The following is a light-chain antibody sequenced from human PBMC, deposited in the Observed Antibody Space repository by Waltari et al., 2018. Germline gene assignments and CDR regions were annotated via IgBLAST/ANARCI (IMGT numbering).Light chain of an antibody. CDR2: GKN. Sequence: SSELTQDPAVSVALGQTVRITCQGDSLRSYYASWYQQKPGHAPVLVIYGKNNRPSGIPDRFSGSTSGNSASLTISGAHAEDEADYYCNSRDTSGNHVVFGGGTKLTVL. CDR1: SLRSYY. J-gene: IGLJ2*01. CDR3: NSRDTSGNHVV. V-gene: IGLV3-19*01.